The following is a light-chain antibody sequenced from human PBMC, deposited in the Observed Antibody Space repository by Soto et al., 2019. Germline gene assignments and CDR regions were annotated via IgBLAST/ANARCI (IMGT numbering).Light chain of an antibody. Sequence: QSALTQPPSASGSPGQSVTVSCTGTSSDVGGYNSVSWYQQHPGKAPKLMIYEVTKRPSGVPDRFSGSKSGNTASLTVSGLQAEDGANYSCSSYAGSNILVFGGGTQLTVL. J-gene: IGLJ2*01. CDR3: SSYAGSNILV. CDR1: SSDVGGYNS. CDR2: EVT. V-gene: IGLV2-8*01.